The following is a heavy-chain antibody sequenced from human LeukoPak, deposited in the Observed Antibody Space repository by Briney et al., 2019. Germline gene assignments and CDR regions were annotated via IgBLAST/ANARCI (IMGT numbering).Heavy chain of an antibody. V-gene: IGHV3-53*01. CDR1: GFTVRNNY. D-gene: IGHD1-26*01. CDR3: ARGRVGDHSGSYYFDY. Sequence: PGGSLRLSCAASGFTVRNNYMIWIRQAPGKGLEWVSVIHNFGSTYYADPVQGRFTISRENSENTLNLQMNSLRVEDTAVYYCARGRVGDHSGSYYFDYWGQGTLVTVSS. CDR2: IHNFGST. J-gene: IGHJ4*02.